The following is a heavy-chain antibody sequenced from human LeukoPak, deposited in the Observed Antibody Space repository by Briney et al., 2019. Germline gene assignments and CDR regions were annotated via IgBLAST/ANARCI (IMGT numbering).Heavy chain of an antibody. Sequence: GGSLRLSCAASGFTFSSYAMSWVRQAPGKGLEWVSAISGSRTYYADSVKGRFTISRDNSKNTLSLQMNSLRAEDTAVYYCAKVFRRDGDFHLFDYWGQGTLVTVSS. V-gene: IGHV3-23*01. CDR3: AKVFRRDGDFHLFDY. D-gene: IGHD4-17*01. CDR1: GFTFSSYA. J-gene: IGHJ4*02. CDR2: ISGSRT.